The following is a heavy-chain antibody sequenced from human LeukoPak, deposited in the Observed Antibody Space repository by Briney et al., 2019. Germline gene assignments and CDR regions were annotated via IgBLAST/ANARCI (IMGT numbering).Heavy chain of an antibody. CDR3: ARDMGLYCSSTSCHPAGY. CDR2: IWYDGSNK. J-gene: IGHJ4*02. Sequence: GRSLRLSCAASGFTFSSYGMHWVRQAPGKGLEWVAVIWYDGSNKYYAASVKGRFTISRDNSTNTLYLQMNSLRAEDTAVYYCARDMGLYCSSTSCHPAGYWGQGTLVTVSS. CDR1: GFTFSSYG. D-gene: IGHD2-2*01. V-gene: IGHV3-33*01.